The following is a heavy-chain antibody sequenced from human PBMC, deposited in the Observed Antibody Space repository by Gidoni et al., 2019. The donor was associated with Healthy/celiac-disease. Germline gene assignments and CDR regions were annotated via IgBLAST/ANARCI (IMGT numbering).Heavy chain of an antibody. J-gene: IGHJ3*02. CDR2: IYYSGST. Sequence: QVQLQESGPGRVKPSQTLSLTGNVSGGSISSGDYSWSGIRQPPGKGLEWIGYIYYSGSTSYNPSLKSRVTISVATSKNQFSLKLSSVTAADTAVYYCARDQGDMAGSVAFDIWGQGTMVTVSS. CDR1: GGSISSGDYS. V-gene: IGHV4-30-4*01. D-gene: IGHD2-15*01. CDR3: ARDQGDMAGSVAFDI.